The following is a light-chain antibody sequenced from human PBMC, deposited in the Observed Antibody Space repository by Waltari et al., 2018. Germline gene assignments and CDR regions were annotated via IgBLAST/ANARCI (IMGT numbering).Light chain of an antibody. CDR1: QGISTY. CDR3: LQYNSHPRT. V-gene: IGKV1-17*01. J-gene: IGKJ1*01. CDR2: AAS. Sequence: DIQITQYPSSLSASAGDTVTITCRASQGISTYLNWYQQKPGKAPKRLIYAASSLESGFPSRVSGSGSGTDFTLTISSLQPEDFATYYCLQYNSHPRTFGQGTKVEIK.